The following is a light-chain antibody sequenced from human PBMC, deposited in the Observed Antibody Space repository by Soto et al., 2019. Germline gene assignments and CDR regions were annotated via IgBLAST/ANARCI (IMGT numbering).Light chain of an antibody. Sequence: QSALTQPASVSGSPGQSITISCTGTSSDVGAFNDVSWYLHYPGKAPKLLIYEVGNRPSGVSNRFSGSKSGNTASLAISGLQAEDEADYYCGSYASGSIYVFGTGTKVTVL. CDR3: GSYASGSIYV. CDR1: SSDVGAFND. CDR2: EVG. V-gene: IGLV2-14*01. J-gene: IGLJ1*01.